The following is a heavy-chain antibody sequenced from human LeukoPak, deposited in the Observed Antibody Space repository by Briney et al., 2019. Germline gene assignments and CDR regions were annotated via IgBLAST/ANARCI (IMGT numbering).Heavy chain of an antibody. CDR1: GFTFSSYG. D-gene: IGHD6-13*01. V-gene: IGHV3-21*01. CDR2: ISSSSTYI. CDR3: ARVAEAAAFDY. Sequence: PGGSLRLSCAASGFTFSSYGMHWVRQAPGKGLEWVSSISSSSTYIYYADSVKGRFTISRDNAKNSLYLQMNSLRADDTAVYYCARVAEAAAFDYWGQGTLVTVSS. J-gene: IGHJ4*02.